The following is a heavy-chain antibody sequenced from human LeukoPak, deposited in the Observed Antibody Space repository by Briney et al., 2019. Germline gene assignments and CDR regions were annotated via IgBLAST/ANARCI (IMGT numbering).Heavy chain of an antibody. D-gene: IGHD3-16*01. Sequence: PSQTLSLTCVISGDSISSNDAAWSWIRQSPSRGLEWLGRTLYRSKLCADSAPSVSSRITINRDTSKNQFSLHLDSVTPEDTAVYYRGKGGAVIWGIRNWFDSWGPGILVTVSA. V-gene: IGHV6-1*01. CDR3: GKGGAVIWGIRNWFDS. CDR2: TLYRSKLCA. CDR1: GDSISSNDAA. J-gene: IGHJ5*01.